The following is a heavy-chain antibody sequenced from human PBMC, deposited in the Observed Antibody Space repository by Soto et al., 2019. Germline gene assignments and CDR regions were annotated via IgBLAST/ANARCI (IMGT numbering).Heavy chain of an antibody. CDR1: GYTFTSYD. D-gene: IGHD2-2*01. CDR3: ARGDANGFAP. CDR2: MNPNSGNT. Sequence: QVQLVQSGAEVKKLGASVKVSCKASGYTFTSYDINWVRQATGQGLEWVGWMNPNSGNTGHAQKFQGRVTLTRNTSIRTAYLELSSLRSEDTAVYHCARGDANGFAPWGQGTLVTVSS. J-gene: IGHJ5*02. V-gene: IGHV1-8*01.